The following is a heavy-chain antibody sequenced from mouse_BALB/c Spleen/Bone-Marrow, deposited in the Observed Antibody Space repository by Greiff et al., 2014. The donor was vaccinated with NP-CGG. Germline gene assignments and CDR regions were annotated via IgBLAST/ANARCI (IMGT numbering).Heavy chain of an antibody. CDR1: GYSFTDYY. J-gene: IGHJ3*01. D-gene: IGHD2-4*01. CDR3: ARDYDYGCAY. V-gene: IGHV1-18*01. Sequence: DVKLVESGPDLVKPGASVKISCKASGYSFTDYYMHWVKQSHGKSLEWIGRVNPNNGGTNYNQKFKGKAILTVDKSSNTAYMELRSLTSEDSAVYFCARDYDYGCAYWGQGTLVTVSA. CDR2: VNPNNGGT.